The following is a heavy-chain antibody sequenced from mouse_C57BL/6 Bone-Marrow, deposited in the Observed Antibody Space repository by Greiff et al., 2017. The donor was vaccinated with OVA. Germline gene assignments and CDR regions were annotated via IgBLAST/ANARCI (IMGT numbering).Heavy chain of an antibody. CDR1: GYTFTSYW. Sequence: QVQLQQPGAELVKPGASVKMSCKASGYTFTSYWITWVKQRPGQGLEWIGDIYPGSGSTNYNEKFKSKATLTVDTSSSTAYMPLSSLTSEDSAVYYCARWVYYGSSQAYYYAMGCWGQGASGTGAS. J-gene: IGHJ4*01. V-gene: IGHV1-55*01. D-gene: IGHD1-1*01. CDR2: IYPGSGST. CDR3: ARWVYYGSSQAYYYAMGC.